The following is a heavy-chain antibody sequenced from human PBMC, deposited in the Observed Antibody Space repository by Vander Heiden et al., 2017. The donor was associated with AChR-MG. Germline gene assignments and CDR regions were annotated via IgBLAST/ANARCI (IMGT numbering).Heavy chain of an antibody. CDR1: GFTFSSYG. D-gene: IGHD5-12*01. J-gene: IGHJ4*02. CDR3: AKFEGYGDY. V-gene: IGHV3-30*18. CDR2: ISYDGSNK. Sequence: QVQLVESGGGVVQPGRSLRLSCAPSGFTFSSYGRHWVRQAPGRGLEWVAVISYDGSNKYYADSVKGRFTISRDNSKNTLYLQMNSLRAEDTAVYYCAKFEGYGDYWGQGTLVTVSS.